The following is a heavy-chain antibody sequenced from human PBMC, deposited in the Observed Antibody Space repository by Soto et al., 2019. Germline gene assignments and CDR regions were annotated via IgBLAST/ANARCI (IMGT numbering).Heavy chain of an antibody. Sequence: ASVKVSCKASGYTFTSYAISWVRQAPGQGLEWMGGIIPIFGTANYAQKFQGRVTITADESTSTAYMELSSLRSEDTAVYYCARDRLYYDSSGHYYFDYWGQGTLVTVSS. CDR3: ARDRLYYDSSGHYYFDY. CDR2: IIPIFGTA. D-gene: IGHD3-22*01. J-gene: IGHJ4*02. V-gene: IGHV1-69*13. CDR1: GYTFTSYA.